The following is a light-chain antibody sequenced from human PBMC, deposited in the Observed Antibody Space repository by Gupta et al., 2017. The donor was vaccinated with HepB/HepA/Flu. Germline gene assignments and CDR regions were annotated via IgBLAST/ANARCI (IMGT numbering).Light chain of an antibody. V-gene: IGLV2-14*03. J-gene: IGLJ2*01. CDR1: TSDVGGYNY. CDR2: DVS. CDR3: SSSTNTSTLVV. Sequence: QSALTQPASVSGSPGQSITISCTGTTSDVGGYNYVSWYQQHPGKAPKLMIYDVSNQPSGVSNRFSGSKSGNTASLTISGLQAEDEADYYCSSSTNTSTLVVFGGGTKVTVL.